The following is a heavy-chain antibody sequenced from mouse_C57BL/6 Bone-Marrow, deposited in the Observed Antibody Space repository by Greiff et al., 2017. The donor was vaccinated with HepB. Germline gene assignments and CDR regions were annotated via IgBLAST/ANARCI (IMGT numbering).Heavy chain of an antibody. V-gene: IGHV5-16*01. Sequence: EVKLMESEGGLVQPGSSMKLSCTASGFTFSDYYMAWVRQVPEKGLEWVANINYDGSSTYYLDSLKSRFIISRDNAKNILYLQMSSLKSEDTATYYCARDGNRGYFDYWGQGTTLTVSS. CDR1: GFTFSDYY. CDR2: INYDGSST. J-gene: IGHJ2*01. D-gene: IGHD2-1*01. CDR3: ARDGNRGYFDY.